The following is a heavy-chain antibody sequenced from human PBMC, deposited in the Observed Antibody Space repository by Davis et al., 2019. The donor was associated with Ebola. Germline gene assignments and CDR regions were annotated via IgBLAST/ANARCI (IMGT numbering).Heavy chain of an antibody. CDR2: IYPGDSDT. V-gene: IGHV5-51*01. CDR1: GYSFTSYW. J-gene: IGHJ4*02. CDR3: ARQRYYDSSGYLLPFDY. Sequence: GESLKISCKGSGYSFTSYWIGWVRQMPGKGLEWMGIIYPGDSDTRYSPSFQGQVTISADKSISTAYLQWSSLKASDTAMYYCARQRYYDSSGYLLPFDYWGQGTLVTVSS. D-gene: IGHD3-22*01.